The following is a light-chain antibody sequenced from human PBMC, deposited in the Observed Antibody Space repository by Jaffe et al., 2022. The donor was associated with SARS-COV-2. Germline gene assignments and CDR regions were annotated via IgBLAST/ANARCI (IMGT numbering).Light chain of an antibody. Sequence: EILMTQSPATLSVSLGERATLSCRASQSVSDNLAWYQQKPGQAPRLLIYGASSRATGIPDRFSGSGSGTEFTLTISSLQAEDFAVYYCQQYNDWPGYTFGQGTNLEI. J-gene: IGKJ2*01. CDR2: GAS. V-gene: IGKV3-15*01. CDR3: QQYNDWPGYT. CDR1: QSVSDN.